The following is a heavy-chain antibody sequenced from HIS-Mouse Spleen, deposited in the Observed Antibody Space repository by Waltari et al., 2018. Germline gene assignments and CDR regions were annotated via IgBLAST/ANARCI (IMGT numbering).Heavy chain of an antibody. Sequence: QLQLQESGPGLVKPSETLSLTCTVSVGSTSSSSYYWGWIRQPPVKGLEWIGSIYYSGSTYYNPSLKSRVNISVDTSKNQFSLKLSSVTAADTAVYYCAREIPYSSSWYDWYFDLGGRGTLVTVSS. CDR1: VGSTSSSSYY. V-gene: IGHV4-39*07. J-gene: IGHJ2*01. CDR3: AREIPYSSSWYDWYFDL. D-gene: IGHD6-13*01. CDR2: IYYSGST.